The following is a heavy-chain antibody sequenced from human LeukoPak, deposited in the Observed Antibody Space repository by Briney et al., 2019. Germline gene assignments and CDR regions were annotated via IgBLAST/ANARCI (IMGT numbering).Heavy chain of an antibody. D-gene: IGHD3-9*01. CDR2: ISDSGTTI. CDR3: ARDGRLDILTGIDAFDI. Sequence: GGSLRLSCAASGFTFSNYEMNWVRQAPGKGPEWVSYISDSGTTIYYGDSVKGRFTISRDNSKNTLYLQMNSLRAEDTAVYYCARDGRLDILTGIDAFDIWGQGTMVTVSS. CDR1: GFTFSNYE. J-gene: IGHJ3*02. V-gene: IGHV3-48*03.